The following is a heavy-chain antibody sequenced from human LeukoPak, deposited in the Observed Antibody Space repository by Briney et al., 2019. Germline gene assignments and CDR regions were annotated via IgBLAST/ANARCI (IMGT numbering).Heavy chain of an antibody. Sequence: PSETLSLTCAVSGGSISSSNWWSWVRQPPGKELEWIGEIYHSGSTNYNPSLKSRVTISVDKSKNQFSLKLSSVTAADTAVYYCARSCSSTSCYSSADWFDPWGQGTLVTVSS. V-gene: IGHV4-4*02. CDR3: ARSCSSTSCYSSADWFDP. CDR1: GGSISSSNW. J-gene: IGHJ5*02. D-gene: IGHD2-2*01. CDR2: IYHSGST.